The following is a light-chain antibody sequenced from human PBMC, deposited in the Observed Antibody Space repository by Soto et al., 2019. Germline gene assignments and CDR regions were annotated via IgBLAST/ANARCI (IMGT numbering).Light chain of an antibody. CDR1: QSVNSNY. CDR3: QQYGSSPWT. J-gene: IGKJ1*01. CDR2: VAS. V-gene: IGKV3-20*01. Sequence: EIVLTQSPGTLSLSPGERATLSCRASQSVNSNYVAWYHQKPGQAPRLLIYVASSRATGIPDRFSGSGSGTDFPLTISRLEPEDFAVYYCQQYGSSPWTFGQGTKVEIK.